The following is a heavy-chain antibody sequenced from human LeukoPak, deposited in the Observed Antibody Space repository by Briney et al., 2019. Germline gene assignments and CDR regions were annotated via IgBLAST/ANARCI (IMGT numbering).Heavy chain of an antibody. V-gene: IGHV3-23*01. CDR1: GFTFSSYA. J-gene: IGHJ4*02. D-gene: IGHD2-8*01. Sequence: PGGSLRLSCAASGFTFSSYAMSWVRQAPGKGLEWVSAISGSGGSTYYADSVKGRFTISRDNSKNTLYLQMNSLRAEDTAAYYCAKDLMGAGIYSPFDYWGQGTLVTVSS. CDR2: ISGSGGST. CDR3: AKDLMGAGIYSPFDY.